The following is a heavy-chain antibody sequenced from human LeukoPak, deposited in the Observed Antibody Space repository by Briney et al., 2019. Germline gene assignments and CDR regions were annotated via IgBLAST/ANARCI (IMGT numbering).Heavy chain of an antibody. CDR1: GFTFSSYW. V-gene: IGHV3-7*01. Sequence: PGGSLRLSCAASGFTFSSYWMSWVRQAPAKGPEWVANIRQDGSERYYVDSVKGRFTISRDNAKNSLYLQINSLRAEDTAVYYCARDHGDSTRLGAFDTWGQGTMVTVSS. CDR3: ARDHGDSTRLGAFDT. J-gene: IGHJ3*02. D-gene: IGHD7-27*01. CDR2: IRQDGSER.